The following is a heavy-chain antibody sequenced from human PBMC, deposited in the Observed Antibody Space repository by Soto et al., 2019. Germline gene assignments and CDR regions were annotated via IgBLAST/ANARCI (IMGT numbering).Heavy chain of an antibody. V-gene: IGHV3-7*01. CDR1: GFTFSSYW. D-gene: IGHD6-19*01. CDR2: INQDGSEK. CDR3: ARGGSGWAEGVY. Sequence: EVQLVESGGGLVQPGGSLRLSCAASGFTFSSYWMSWVRQAPGKGLEWVANINQDGSEKYYVDSVKGRFTISRDNAKNSLYLQMNSLRAEDTAVYYRARGGSGWAEGVYWGQGTLVTVSS. J-gene: IGHJ4*02.